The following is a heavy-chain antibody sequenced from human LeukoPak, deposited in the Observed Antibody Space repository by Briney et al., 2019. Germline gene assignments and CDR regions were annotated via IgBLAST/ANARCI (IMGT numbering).Heavy chain of an antibody. CDR2: IIPIFGTA. D-gene: IGHD2-21*02. CDR3: ARDRVTGPLEGWLDP. J-gene: IGHJ5*02. CDR1: GGTFSSYA. Sequence: ASVKVSCKASGGTFSSYAISWVRQAPGQGLEWMGGIIPIFGTANYAQKFQGRVTITADESTSTAYMELSSLRSEDTAVYYCARDRVTGPLEGWLDPWGQGTLVTVSS. V-gene: IGHV1-69*13.